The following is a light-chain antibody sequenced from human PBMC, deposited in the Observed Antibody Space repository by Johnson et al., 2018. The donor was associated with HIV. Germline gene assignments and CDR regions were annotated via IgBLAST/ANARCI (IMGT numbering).Light chain of an antibody. J-gene: IGLJ1*01. Sequence: QSVLTQPPSVSAAPGQKVTISCSGSSSNIGNNYVSWYQQLPGTAPKLLIYDNNKRPSGIPDRFSASKSGTSATLGITGLQTGDEADYYCGTWDTSLSAYVCGTGTKVTVL. CDR2: DNN. CDR1: SSNIGNNY. CDR3: GTWDTSLSAYV. V-gene: IGLV1-51*01.